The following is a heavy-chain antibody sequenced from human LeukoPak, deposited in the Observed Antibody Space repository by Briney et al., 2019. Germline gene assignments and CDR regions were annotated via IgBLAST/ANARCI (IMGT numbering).Heavy chain of an antibody. J-gene: IGHJ4*02. Sequence: ASVKVSCKASGYTFTSYYMHWVRQAPGQGLEWMGIINPSGGSTSYAQKFQGRVTMTRDTSTSTVYMELSNLRSEDTAVYYCARWTAQDQTSDHTRGFDYWGQGTLVTVSS. CDR3: ARWTAQDQTSDHTRGFDY. CDR1: GYTFTSYY. CDR2: INPSGGST. D-gene: IGHD2-2*01. V-gene: IGHV1-46*01.